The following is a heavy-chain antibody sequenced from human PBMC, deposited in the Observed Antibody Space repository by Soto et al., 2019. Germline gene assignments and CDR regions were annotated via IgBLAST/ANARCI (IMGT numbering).Heavy chain of an antibody. J-gene: IGHJ4*02. V-gene: IGHV1-18*01. CDR3: ARVISPTGITMVRGFYYFDY. CDR2: SSAYNGDT. D-gene: IGHD3-10*01. Sequence: ASVKVSCKASGYSFISYGISWVRQAPGQGLEWMGWSSAYNGDTNYAQKLQGRVTMTTDTSTRTAYMELRSLRSDDTAVDYCARVISPTGITMVRGFYYFDYWGRGTLVPVSS. CDR1: GYSFISYG.